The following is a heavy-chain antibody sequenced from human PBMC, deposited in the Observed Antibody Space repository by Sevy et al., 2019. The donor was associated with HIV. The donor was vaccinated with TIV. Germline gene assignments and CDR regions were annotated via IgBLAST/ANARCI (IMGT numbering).Heavy chain of an antibody. CDR1: GFTFSSYA. J-gene: IGHJ4*02. CDR2: ISYDGSNK. D-gene: IGHD6-13*01. CDR3: VRESRQLVVLYYFDY. V-gene: IGHV3-30-3*01. Sequence: GGSLRLSCAASGFTFSSYAMHWVRQAPGKGLEWVAVISYDGSNKYYADSVKGRFTISRDNSKNTLYLQMNSLRAEDTAVYYCVRESRQLVVLYYFDYWGQGTLVTVSS.